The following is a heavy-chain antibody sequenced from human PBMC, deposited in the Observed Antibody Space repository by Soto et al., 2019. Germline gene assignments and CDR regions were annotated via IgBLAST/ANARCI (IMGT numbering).Heavy chain of an antibody. V-gene: IGHV4-34*01. Sequence: SETLSLTCVVSGGSLSDYFWSWIRQPPGMALEWIGEINHLGSINYNPSLKSRVTMSVDTSKNQFSLTLNSVTAAGTATYYCARGGISHWAYFYYMDVWDRGTTVT. J-gene: IGHJ6*03. CDR1: GGSLSDYF. CDR2: INHLGSI. CDR3: ARGGISHWAYFYYMDV. D-gene: IGHD2-21*01.